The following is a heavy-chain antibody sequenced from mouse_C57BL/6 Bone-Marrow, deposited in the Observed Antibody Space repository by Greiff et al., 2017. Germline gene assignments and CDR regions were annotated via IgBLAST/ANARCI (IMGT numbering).Heavy chain of an antibody. CDR2: ISSGGSYT. V-gene: IGHV5-6*01. J-gene: IGHJ2*01. CDR3: ASQRGVFDY. CDR1: GFTFSSYG. Sequence: EVQLQESGGDLVKPGGSLKLSCAASGFTFSSYGMSWVRQTPDKRLEWVATISSGGSYTYYPDSVKGRFTISRDNAKNTLYLQMSSLKSEDTAMYYCASQRGVFDYWGQGTTLTVSS.